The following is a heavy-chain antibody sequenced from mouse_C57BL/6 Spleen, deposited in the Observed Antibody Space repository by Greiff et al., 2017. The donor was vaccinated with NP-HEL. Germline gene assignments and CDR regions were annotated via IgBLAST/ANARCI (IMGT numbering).Heavy chain of an antibody. D-gene: IGHD1-1*01. CDR2: IDPANGNA. Sequence: DVQLQESVAELVRPGASVKLSCTASGFNIKNTYMHWVKQRPEQGLEWIGRIDPANGNAKYAPKFQGKATITAATSSNTAYLQLSSLTSDDTAIYYCARGLPDYYGSSGDYWGQGTTRTVSS. CDR1: GFNIKNTY. CDR3: ARGLPDYYGSSGDY. V-gene: IGHV14-3*01. J-gene: IGHJ2*01.